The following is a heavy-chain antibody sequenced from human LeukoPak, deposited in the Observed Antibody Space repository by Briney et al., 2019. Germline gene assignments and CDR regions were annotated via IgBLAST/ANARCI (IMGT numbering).Heavy chain of an antibody. CDR2: IYHSGNT. Sequence: PSETLSLTCTVSGYSISGGYYWGWIRQPPGKGLEWIGTIYHSGNTCYNPSLKSRVTISVDTSKNQFSLKLSSVTAADTAVYYCARVRSGGYNYFDYWGQGTLVTVSS. CDR3: ARVRSGGYNYFDY. V-gene: IGHV4-38-2*02. CDR1: GYSISGGYY. J-gene: IGHJ4*02. D-gene: IGHD2-15*01.